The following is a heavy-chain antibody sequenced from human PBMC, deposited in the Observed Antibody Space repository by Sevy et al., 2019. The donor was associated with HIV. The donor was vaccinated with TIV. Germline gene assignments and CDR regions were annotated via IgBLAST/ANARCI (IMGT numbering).Heavy chain of an antibody. CDR1: GFTFTNYA. CDR2: ITGSGSST. Sequence: GGSLRRSCAASGFTFTNYALSWVRQPPGKGLEWVSAITGSGSSTYYADSVKGRFTISRDNSKNTLYLQMNSLRAEDTAVYYCAKAREWGQGTLVTVSS. D-gene: IGHD1-26*01. V-gene: IGHV3-23*01. CDR3: AKARE. J-gene: IGHJ4*02.